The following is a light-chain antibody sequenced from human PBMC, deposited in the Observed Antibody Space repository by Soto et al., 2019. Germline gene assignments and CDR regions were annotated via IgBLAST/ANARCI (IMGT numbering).Light chain of an antibody. Sequence: QSVLTQPPSASGTPGQRVTISCSGSTSNVGINSVFWYQHLPGTAPKLLIYRSNQRASGVPDRFSGSNSGTSASLAISGLRSVDAADYYCAAWDDSLSGQVFGGGTKLTVL. CDR3: AAWDDSLSGQV. CDR2: RSN. J-gene: IGLJ2*01. CDR1: TSNVGINS. V-gene: IGLV1-47*01.